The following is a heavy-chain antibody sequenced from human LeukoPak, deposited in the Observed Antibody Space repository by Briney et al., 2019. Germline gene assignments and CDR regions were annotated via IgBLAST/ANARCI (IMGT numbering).Heavy chain of an antibody. D-gene: IGHD2-21*02. Sequence: PGGSLRLSCAASGFTFSSYAVSWVRQAPGKGLEWVSAISGSGGSTYYADSVKGRSTISRDNSKNTLYLQMNSLRAEDTAVYYCAKDITGLTANTKIVVVTAIHPNFDYWGQGTLVTVSS. CDR1: GFTFSSYA. CDR3: AKDITGLTANTKIVVVTAIHPNFDY. V-gene: IGHV3-23*01. J-gene: IGHJ4*02. CDR2: ISGSGGST.